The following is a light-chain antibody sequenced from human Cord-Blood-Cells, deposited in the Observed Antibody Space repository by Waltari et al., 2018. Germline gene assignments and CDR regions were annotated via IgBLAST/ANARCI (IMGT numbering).Light chain of an antibody. CDR1: QSVSSN. CDR3: QQYNNWPALT. Sequence: IVMTQSPATLSVSPGERATLPCRASQSVSSNLAWYQQKPGQAPRLLIYGASTRATGIPARFSGSGSGTEFTLTISSLQSEDFAVYYCQQYNNWPALTFGGGTKVEIK. CDR2: GAS. J-gene: IGKJ4*01. V-gene: IGKV3-15*01.